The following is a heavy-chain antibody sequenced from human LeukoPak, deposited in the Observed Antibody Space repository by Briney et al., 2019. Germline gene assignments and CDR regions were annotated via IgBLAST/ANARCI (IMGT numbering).Heavy chain of an antibody. J-gene: IGHJ6*03. CDR3: ARESGGYGSGSYYYYYYMDV. D-gene: IGHD3-10*01. CDR1: GGSFSGYY. Sequence: PSETLSLTCAVYGGSFSGYYWSWIRQPPGKGLEWIGEINHSGSTNYNPSLKSRVTISVDTSKNQFSLKLSSVTAADTAVYYCARESGGYGSGSYYYYYYMDVWGKGTMVTVSS. CDR2: INHSGST. V-gene: IGHV4-34*01.